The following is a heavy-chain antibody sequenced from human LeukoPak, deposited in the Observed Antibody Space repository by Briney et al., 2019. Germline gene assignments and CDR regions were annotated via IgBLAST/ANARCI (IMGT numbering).Heavy chain of an antibody. CDR3: ARDWYSGNYYRFDS. J-gene: IGHJ4*02. Sequence: SETLSLTCTVSGGSISSGSYYWAWIRQPPGKGLEWIGSIYYSGYTYYIPSLKSRVTISVDTPNNQFSLRLSSVTAADTAVYYCARDWYSGNYYRFDSWGQGTLVTVSS. V-gene: IGHV4-39*02. CDR2: IYYSGYT. CDR1: GGSISSGSYY. D-gene: IGHD1-26*01.